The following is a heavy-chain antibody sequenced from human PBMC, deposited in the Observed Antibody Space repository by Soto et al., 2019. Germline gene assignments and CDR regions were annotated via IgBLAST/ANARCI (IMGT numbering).Heavy chain of an antibody. D-gene: IGHD1-26*01. CDR2: INHSGST. CDR1: GGSFSGYY. CDR3: ARVSRGSYLGWFDP. Sequence: QVQLQQWGAGLLKPSETLSLTCAVYGGSFSGYYWSWIRQPPGKGLEWIGEINHSGSTNYNPSLKSRVTISVDTSQNQFSLKLSSVTAADTAVYYCARVSRGSYLGWFDPWGQGTLVTVSS. J-gene: IGHJ5*02. V-gene: IGHV4-34*01.